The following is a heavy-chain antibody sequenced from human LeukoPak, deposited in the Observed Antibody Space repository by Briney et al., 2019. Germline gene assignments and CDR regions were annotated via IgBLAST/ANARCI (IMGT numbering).Heavy chain of an antibody. Sequence: GGSLRLSCAASGFTFSDYCMSWIRQAPGKGLEWVSVIYSGGSTYYADSVKGRFTISRDSSKNTLYLQMNSLRAEDTAVYYCARDRRGAVAGTNFDYWGQGTLVTVSS. CDR3: ARDRRGAVAGTNFDY. D-gene: IGHD6-19*01. J-gene: IGHJ4*02. CDR2: IYSGGST. V-gene: IGHV3-66*01. CDR1: GFTFSDYC.